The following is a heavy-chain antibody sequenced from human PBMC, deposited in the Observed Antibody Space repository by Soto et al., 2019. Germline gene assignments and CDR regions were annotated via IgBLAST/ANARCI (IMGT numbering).Heavy chain of an antibody. CDR2: MYHNGRT. CDR1: NDSITSSNW. J-gene: IGHJ4*02. D-gene: IGHD5-18*01. CDR3: AARLHGCSNGYYS. V-gene: IGHV4-4*02. Sequence: QVQLQESGPGLVKPSGTLSLTCAVSNDSITSSNWWSWVRQAPGKGLEWIAEMYHNGRTNHNPSLKSRVTISVDKSKNHFSLRLTSVSAADTAMYFCAARLHGCSNGYYSWGQGTLVNVSS.